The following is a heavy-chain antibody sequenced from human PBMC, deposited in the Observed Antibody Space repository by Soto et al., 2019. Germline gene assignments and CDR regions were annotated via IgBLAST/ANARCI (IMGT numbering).Heavy chain of an antibody. D-gene: IGHD5-18*01. J-gene: IGHJ6*02. V-gene: IGHV3-30*18. CDR1: GFTFSRNT. CDR3: AKVLSSGYSYGLDYYYGMDV. CDR2: ISYDGSNK. Sequence: GGSLRLSCVTSGFTFSRNTMNWVRQAPGKGLEWVAVISYDGSNKYYADSVKGRFTISRDNSKNTLYLQMNSLRAEDTAVYYCAKVLSSGYSYGLDYYYGMDVWGQGTTVTV.